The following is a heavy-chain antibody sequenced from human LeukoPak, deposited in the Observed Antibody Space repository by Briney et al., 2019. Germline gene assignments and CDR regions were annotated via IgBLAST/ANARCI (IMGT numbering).Heavy chain of an antibody. Sequence: SETLSLTCTVSGGSISSSSYYWSWIRQPAGKGLEWIGRIYTSGSTNYNPSLKSRVTMSVDTSKNQFSLKLSSVTAADTAVYYCARIAARRRGGELSYYFDYWGQGTLVTVSS. CDR1: GGSISSSSYY. CDR3: ARIAARRRGGELSYYFDY. D-gene: IGHD6-13*01. J-gene: IGHJ4*02. V-gene: IGHV4-61*02. CDR2: IYTSGST.